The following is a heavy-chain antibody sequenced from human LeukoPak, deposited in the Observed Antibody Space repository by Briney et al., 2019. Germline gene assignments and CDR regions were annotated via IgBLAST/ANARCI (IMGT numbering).Heavy chain of an antibody. J-gene: IGHJ4*02. V-gene: IGHV4-30-4*01. D-gene: IGHD3-22*01. CDR3: ARTTYYYDSSDYYYPFYFDY. CDR2: IYYSGST. CDR1: GGSISSGDYY. Sequence: SQTLSLTCTVSGGSISSGDYYWSWIRQPPGKGLEWIGYIYYSGSTYYNPSLKSRVTISVDTSKSQFSLKLSSVTAADTAVYFCARTTYYYDSSDYYYPFYFDYWGQGTLVTVSS.